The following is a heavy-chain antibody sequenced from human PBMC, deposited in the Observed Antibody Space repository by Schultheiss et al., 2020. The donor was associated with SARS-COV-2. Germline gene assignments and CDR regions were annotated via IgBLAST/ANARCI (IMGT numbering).Heavy chain of an antibody. CDR3: ARGVYDFWSAYKISGLDNWFDP. J-gene: IGHJ5*02. V-gene: IGHV5-51*01. Sequence: GESLKISCKGSGYSFTSYWIGWVRQMPGKGLEWMGIIYPGDSDTRYSPSFQGQVTISADKSISTAYLQWSSLKASDTAMYYCARGVYDFWSAYKISGLDNWFDPWGQGTLVTVSS. D-gene: IGHD3-3*01. CDR2: IYPGDSDT. CDR1: GYSFTSYW.